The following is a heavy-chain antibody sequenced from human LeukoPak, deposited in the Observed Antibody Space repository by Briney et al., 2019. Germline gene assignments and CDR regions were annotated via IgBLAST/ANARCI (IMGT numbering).Heavy chain of an antibody. CDR2: ISGSGGST. Sequence: PGGSLRLSCAASGFTFSSYAMSWDRQAPGKGLDWVSAISGSGGSTYYADSVKGRFTISRDNSKNTLYLQMNSLRAEDTAVYYCAKDSEMATIEDYWGQGTLVTVSS. J-gene: IGHJ4*02. D-gene: IGHD5-24*01. CDR1: GFTFSSYA. V-gene: IGHV3-23*01. CDR3: AKDSEMATIEDY.